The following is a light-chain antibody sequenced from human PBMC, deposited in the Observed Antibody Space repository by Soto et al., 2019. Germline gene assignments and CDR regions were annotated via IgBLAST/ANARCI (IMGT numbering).Light chain of an antibody. V-gene: IGKV3-15*01. CDR3: QQYNNWPLT. CDR2: GAS. CDR1: QSVSSS. J-gene: IGKJ1*01. Sequence: EIVMTQSPATLSVSPGERATLSCRASQSVSSSLAWYQQKPGQAPRLVIYGASTRATGIPARFSGSGSGTEFTLTISSLQSEDFAVYYCQQYNNWPLTFGQGTKVEIK.